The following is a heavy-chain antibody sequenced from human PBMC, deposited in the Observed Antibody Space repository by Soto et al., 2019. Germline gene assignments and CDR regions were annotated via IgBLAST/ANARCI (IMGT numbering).Heavy chain of an antibody. CDR2: IYYSGST. Sequence: SGTPSPPCPFSCCSLSNYYLNWVPPTPGKGLEWIGYIYYSGSTYYNPSLKSRVTISVDTSKNQFSLKLSSVTAADTAVYYCARGPSPLLNWFDPWGQGTLVTVSS. CDR1: CCSLSNYY. CDR3: ARGPSPLLNWFDP. J-gene: IGHJ5*02. D-gene: IGHD1-26*01. V-gene: IGHV4-59*12.